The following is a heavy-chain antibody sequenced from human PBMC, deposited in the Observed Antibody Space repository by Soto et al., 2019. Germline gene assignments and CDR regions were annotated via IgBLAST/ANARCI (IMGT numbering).Heavy chain of an antibody. CDR1: GFSLSTSGMC. V-gene: IGHV2-70*01. Sequence: SGPTLVNPTQTLTLTCTFSGFSLSTSGMCVSWIRQPPGKALEWLALIDWDDDKYYSTSLKTRLTISKGTSKNQVVLTMTNMDPVDTATYYCARIPSYSGYDSHYYGMDVWGQGTTVTVSS. J-gene: IGHJ6*02. CDR2: IDWDDDK. CDR3: ARIPSYSGYDSHYYGMDV. D-gene: IGHD5-12*01.